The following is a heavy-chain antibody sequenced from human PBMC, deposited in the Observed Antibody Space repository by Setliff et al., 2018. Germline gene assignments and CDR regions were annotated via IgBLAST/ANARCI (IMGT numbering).Heavy chain of an antibody. CDR3: AREQWLDPPGYYYMDV. Sequence: TSETLSLTCTVSGGSISSYYWSWIRQPAGKGLEWIGRIYTSGSTNYNPSLKSRVTMSVDTSKNQFSLKLSSVTAADTAVYYCAREQWLDPPGYYYMDVWAKGTTVTVSS. D-gene: IGHD6-19*01. CDR1: GGSISSYY. J-gene: IGHJ6*03. V-gene: IGHV4-4*07. CDR2: IYTSGST.